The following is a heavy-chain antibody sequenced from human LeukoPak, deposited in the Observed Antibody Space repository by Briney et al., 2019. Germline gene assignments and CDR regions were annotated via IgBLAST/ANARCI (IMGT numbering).Heavy chain of an antibody. V-gene: IGHV3-23*01. CDR3: AKVTTLTSYYIDY. CDR2: ISGSGSRT. D-gene: IGHD4-17*01. CDR1: GFTFSTYA. J-gene: IGHJ4*02. Sequence: GGSLRLSCAASGFTFSTYAMSWVRQAPGKGPEWVSGISGSGSRTYYADSVKGRFIISRDNDENTLYLQMHSLRADDTAVYYCAKVTTLTSYYIDYWGQGTLVTVSS.